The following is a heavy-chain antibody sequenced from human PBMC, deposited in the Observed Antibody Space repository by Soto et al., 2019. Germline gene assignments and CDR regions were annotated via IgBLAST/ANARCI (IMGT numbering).Heavy chain of an antibody. V-gene: IGHV4-34*01. CDR1: GGSFSGYY. CDR3: ARRNGWFGELPDNYYYYGMDV. D-gene: IGHD3-10*01. Sequence: SETLSLTCAVYGGSFSGYYWSWIRQPPGKGLEWIGEINHSGSTNYNPSLKSRVTISLDTSKNQFSLKLSSVTAADTAVYYCARRNGWFGELPDNYYYYGMDVWGQGTTVTVSS. J-gene: IGHJ6*02. CDR2: INHSGST.